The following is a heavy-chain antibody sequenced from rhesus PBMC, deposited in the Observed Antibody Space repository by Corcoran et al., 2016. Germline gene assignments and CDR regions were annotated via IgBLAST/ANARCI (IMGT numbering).Heavy chain of an antibody. Sequence: QVQLQESGPGLVKPSETLSLTCAVSGGSISSNYWSWIRQPPGKGLEWIGRISVSGGSPAHNPSLKSLVTISPATSKTQFSLKLSSVTAADTAVYYCATVGFIECSTGSGCYSVDYWGQGVLVTVSS. V-gene: IGHV4-173*01. D-gene: IGHD2-21*01. CDR1: GGSISSNY. CDR2: ISVSGGSP. J-gene: IGHJ4*01. CDR3: ATVGFIECSTGSGCYSVDY.